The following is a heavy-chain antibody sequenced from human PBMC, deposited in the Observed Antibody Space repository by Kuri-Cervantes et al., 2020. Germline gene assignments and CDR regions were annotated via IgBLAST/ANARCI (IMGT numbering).Heavy chain of an antibody. CDR2: INHRGST. CDR3: ARLVAGSSSWYSYYYYYMDV. D-gene: IGHD6-13*01. Sequence: SETLSLTCAVYGGSFSSFYWSWIRQPPEKGLEWIGEINHRGSTNYNPSLKSRVTISVDTSKNQFSLKLSSVTAADTAVYYCARLVAGSSSWYSYYYYYMDVWGKGTTVTVSS. V-gene: IGHV4-34*01. J-gene: IGHJ6*03. CDR1: GGSFSSFY.